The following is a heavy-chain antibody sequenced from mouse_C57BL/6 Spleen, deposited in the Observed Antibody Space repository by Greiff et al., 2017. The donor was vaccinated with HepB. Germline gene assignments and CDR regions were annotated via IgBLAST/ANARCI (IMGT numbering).Heavy chain of an antibody. CDR3: ARWGLGHWYFDV. CDR1: GCAFSSYW. CDR2: IYPGDGDT. V-gene: IGHV1-80*01. Sequence: QVQLKQSGAELVKPGASVKISCKASGCAFSSYWMNWVKQRPGKGLEWIGQIYPGDGDTNYNGKFKGKATLTADKSSSTAYMQLSSLTSEDSAVYFCARWGLGHWYFDVWGTGTTVTVSS. D-gene: IGHD4-1*01. J-gene: IGHJ1*03.